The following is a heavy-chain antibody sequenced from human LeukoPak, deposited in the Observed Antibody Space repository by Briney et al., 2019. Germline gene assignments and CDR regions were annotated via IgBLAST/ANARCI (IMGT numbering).Heavy chain of an antibody. CDR2: INGSGGST. Sequence: PGGSLRLSCAASGFTFSSYGLSWVRQAPGKGLEWVSDINGSGGSTYYADSVKGRFTVSRDNSKNTLYLQMNSLRAEDTAVYYCAKTPYVWGSSDIYYYFDYWGQGTLVAVSS. CDR1: GFTFSSYG. J-gene: IGHJ4*02. D-gene: IGHD3-16*01. CDR3: AKTPYVWGSSDIYYYFDY. V-gene: IGHV3-23*01.